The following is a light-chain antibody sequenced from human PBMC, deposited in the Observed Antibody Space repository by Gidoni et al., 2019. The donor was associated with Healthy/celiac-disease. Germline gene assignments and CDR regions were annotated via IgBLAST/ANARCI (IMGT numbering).Light chain of an antibody. Sequence: IVMTPQPPSLPVTPGEPAAISCRSSKSLLHSNGDTYLDWYLQKPGQSPQLLIYLGSNRASGVPDRFSGSGSGTDFTLKISLVEAEYVVFYYCMQALQTLTFGPGTKVDIK. CDR3: MQALQTLT. V-gene: IGKV2-28*01. CDR2: LGS. J-gene: IGKJ3*01. CDR1: KSLLHSNGDTY.